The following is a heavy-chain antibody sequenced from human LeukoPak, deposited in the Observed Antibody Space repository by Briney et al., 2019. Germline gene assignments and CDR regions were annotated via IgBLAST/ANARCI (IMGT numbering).Heavy chain of an antibody. D-gene: IGHD5-18*01. CDR3: GKTTAGYSSGQKPAWPVDY. CDR1: GFTFGSFA. J-gene: IGHJ4*02. V-gene: IGHV3-23*01. Sequence: GGYLRLSCEASGFTFGSFAMYWVRQAPGKGLDWIAGIFGSGGSPHYADSVKGRFTISRDNSKNTVYLQINSLRAEDTAVYYCGKTTAGYSSGQKPAWPVDYWGQGTLVTVSS. CDR2: IFGSGGSP.